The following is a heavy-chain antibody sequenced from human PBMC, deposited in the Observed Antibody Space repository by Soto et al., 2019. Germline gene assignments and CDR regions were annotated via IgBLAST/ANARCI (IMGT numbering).Heavy chain of an antibody. CDR3: ANDYGDYKSYYVMDV. CDR2: FYYYTGSA. V-gene: IGHV4-39*01. Sequence: QLLQESGPGLVKPSETLSLTCTVSGDCVSSKTYYWGWIRQPPGKGLEWIGSFYYYTGSAYYNPSLRSRVTISVDTSKNQFPLTLSSVTAADSAVYYCANDYGDYKSYYVMDVWGQGTTVTVSS. CDR1: GDCVSSKTYY. J-gene: IGHJ6*02. D-gene: IGHD4-17*01.